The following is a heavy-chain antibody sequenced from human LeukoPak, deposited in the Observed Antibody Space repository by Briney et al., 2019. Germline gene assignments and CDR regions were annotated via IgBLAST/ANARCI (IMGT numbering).Heavy chain of an antibody. D-gene: IGHD2-2*01. CDR1: GFTFNNYA. CDR3: ARGRGSTSSYFDY. Sequence: GGSLRLSCAASGFTFNNYAIHWVRQAPGKGLEWVAVISYDGNKKYYADSVRGGFTISRDNSNYTLFLHMNSLRAEDTAVYYCARGRGSTSSYFDYWGQGTLVTVSS. CDR2: ISYDGNKK. J-gene: IGHJ4*02. V-gene: IGHV3-30*04.